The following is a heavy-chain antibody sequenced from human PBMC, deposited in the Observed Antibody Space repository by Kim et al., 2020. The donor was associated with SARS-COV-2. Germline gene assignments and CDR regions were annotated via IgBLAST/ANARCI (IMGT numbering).Heavy chain of an antibody. J-gene: IGHJ6*02. V-gene: IGHV4-39*01. CDR1: GGSISTTTHY. CDR3: ASVVYGGYNFEAYYYGMDV. Sequence: SETLSLNCTVSGGSISTTTHYWGWIRQPPGKGLEWIGTIYYSGTTYYNPSLKSRVTISVDTSKNQFSLRLSSVTAADTAVYYCASVVYGGYNFEAYYYGMDVWGQGTTVTVSS. D-gene: IGHD4-17*01. CDR2: IYYSGTT.